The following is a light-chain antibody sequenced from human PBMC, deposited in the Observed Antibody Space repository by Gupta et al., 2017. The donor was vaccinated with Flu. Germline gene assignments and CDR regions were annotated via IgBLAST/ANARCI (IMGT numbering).Light chain of an antibody. CDR3: QQYGSPPIT. J-gene: IGKJ4*01. CDR2: GAS. Sequence: EIVLTQSPGTLSLSAGERATLSCRASQSVSNNYLAWYQQKPGRAPRLLIYGASSRATAIPDRFSGSGSGTDFSLTISRVEPEDFAVYYCQQYGSPPITFGGGTKVEI. V-gene: IGKV3-20*01. CDR1: QSVSNNY.